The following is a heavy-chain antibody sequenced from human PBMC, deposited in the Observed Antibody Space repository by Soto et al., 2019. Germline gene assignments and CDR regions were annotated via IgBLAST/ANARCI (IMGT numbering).Heavy chain of an antibody. Sequence: PGGSLRLSCAASGFTFSNYAMSWVRQAPGKGLVWVSSISCSGSSIYYADSVKGRFTISRDNAKNSLYLQMNSLRAEDTAVYYCARVSSGGWYNAFDIWGQGTMVTVSS. V-gene: IGHV3-21*01. CDR1: GFTFSNYA. D-gene: IGHD6-19*01. CDR3: ARVSSGGWYNAFDI. J-gene: IGHJ3*02. CDR2: ISCSGSSI.